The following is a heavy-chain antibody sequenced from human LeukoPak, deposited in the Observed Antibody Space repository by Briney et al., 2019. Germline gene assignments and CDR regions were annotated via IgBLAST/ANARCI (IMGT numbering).Heavy chain of an antibody. CDR2: ISGSGSST. CDR1: GFTFSSYA. V-gene: IGHV3-23*01. Sequence: PGGSLRLSCAASGFTFSSYAMSWVRQAPGKGLEWVSAISGSGSSTYYADSVKGRFTISRDNSKNTLYMQMNSLRAEDTAVYYCAKSSNGEYYFDYWGQGTLATVSS. CDR3: AKSSNGEYYFDY. D-gene: IGHD6-25*01. J-gene: IGHJ4*02.